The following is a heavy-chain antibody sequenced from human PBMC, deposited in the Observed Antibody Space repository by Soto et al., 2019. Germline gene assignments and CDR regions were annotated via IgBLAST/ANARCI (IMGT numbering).Heavy chain of an antibody. Sequence: ASVQVSCKASGYTFSNFAMHWVRQAPGQRLEWMGWINAGNWNTKYSQKFQGRFTMTRDTSASTAYMELSSLRSEDRAVYYCAREYCTSTSCYSYFDPWGQGTLVTVSS. CDR2: INAGNWNT. V-gene: IGHV1-3*01. CDR1: GYTFSNFA. CDR3: AREYCTSTSCYSYFDP. D-gene: IGHD2-2*01. J-gene: IGHJ5*02.